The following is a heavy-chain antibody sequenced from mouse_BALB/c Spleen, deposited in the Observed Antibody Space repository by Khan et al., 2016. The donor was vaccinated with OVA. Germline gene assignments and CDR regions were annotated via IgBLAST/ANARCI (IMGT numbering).Heavy chain of an antibody. V-gene: IGHV5-6*01. J-gene: IGHJ3*01. D-gene: IGHD1-1*01. CDR2: ISTGGHYT. CDR1: GFTFSTYG. CDR3: ARLAYYYESEGFAY. Sequence: VELVESGGDLVEPGGSLKLSCAASGFTFSTYGMSWVRQTPDKRLEWVATISTGGHYTYYPDSVRGRFTISRDNAKNTLYMQMTSLKSEDTAMFYWARLAYYYESEGFAYWGQGTLVTVSA.